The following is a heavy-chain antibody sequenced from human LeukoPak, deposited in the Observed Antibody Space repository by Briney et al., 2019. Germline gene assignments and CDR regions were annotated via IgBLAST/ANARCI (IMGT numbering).Heavy chain of an antibody. CDR1: GVKLCDHA. D-gene: IGHD4-11*01. CDR2: IRSKVYGGTA. V-gene: IGHV3-49*04. Sequence: GGSPRHSCRTPGVKLCDHAMRWGRHTPGEGGRWRGFIRSKVYGGTADYAAAVQGRFTFSRDDSLGIVYLQMSSLKSEDTAVYFCATGGNDYNNYAYPNWGQGTLVTVSS. CDR3: ATGGNDYNNYAYPN. J-gene: IGHJ4*02.